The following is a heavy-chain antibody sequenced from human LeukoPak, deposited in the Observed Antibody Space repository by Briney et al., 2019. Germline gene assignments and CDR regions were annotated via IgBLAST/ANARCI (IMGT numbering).Heavy chain of an antibody. CDR2: ISGRGGNT. Sequence: GGSLRLSCAASGLTFNNYALTWIRQAPGKGLEWVSSISGRGGNTYYADSVKGRFTISRDDSKNTLFLQMNSLRAEDTAVYYCAAGYSDSLRSPLDSWGQGTLVTVSS. J-gene: IGHJ5*01. CDR1: GLTFNNYA. D-gene: IGHD3-22*01. V-gene: IGHV3-23*01. CDR3: AAGYSDSLRSPLDS.